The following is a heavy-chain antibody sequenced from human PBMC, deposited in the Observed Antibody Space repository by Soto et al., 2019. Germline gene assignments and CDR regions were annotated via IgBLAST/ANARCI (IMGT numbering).Heavy chain of an antibody. CDR1: GGSISSGDYY. V-gene: IGHV4-30-4*01. CDR2: IYYSGST. Sequence: PSETLSLTCTVSGGSISSGDYYWSWIRQPPGKGLEWIGYIYYSGSTYYNPSLKSRVTISVDTSKNQFSLKLSSVTAADTAVYYCARENSGYGDYRDFDYWGQGTLVTVSS. CDR3: ARENSGYGDYRDFDY. J-gene: IGHJ4*02. D-gene: IGHD4-17*01.